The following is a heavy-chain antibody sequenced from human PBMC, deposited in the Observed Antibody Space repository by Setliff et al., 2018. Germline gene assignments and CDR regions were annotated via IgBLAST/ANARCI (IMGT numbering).Heavy chain of an antibody. Sequence: SETLSLTCTVSGGSISNYYWSWIRQPAGKGLEWIGRIYTSGSTNYNPSLKSRVTMSVDTSKNQFSLKLRSMTAADTAVYYCARRLSGSGGDDYWGQGTLVTVSS. V-gene: IGHV4-4*07. CDR1: GGSISNYY. D-gene: IGHD6-25*01. J-gene: IGHJ4*02. CDR3: ARRLSGSGGDDY. CDR2: IYTSGST.